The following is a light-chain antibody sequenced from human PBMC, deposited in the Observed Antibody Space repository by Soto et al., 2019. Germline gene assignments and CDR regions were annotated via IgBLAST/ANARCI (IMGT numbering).Light chain of an antibody. CDR3: LQHNSYPYT. Sequence: DIQMTQSPSSLSASVGDRVTITCRPGQGIGTSLAWYQHKPGEAPKRLIYSTFTLQTGVPSRFSGSISGTEFTLTISSLQPEDFATYFCLQHNSYPYTFGRGTKLDIK. J-gene: IGKJ2*01. CDR1: QGIGTS. V-gene: IGKV1-17*01. CDR2: STF.